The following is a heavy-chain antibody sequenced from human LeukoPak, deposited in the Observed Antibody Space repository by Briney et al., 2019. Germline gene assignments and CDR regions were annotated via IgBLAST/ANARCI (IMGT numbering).Heavy chain of an antibody. CDR3: VRGGFYVKY. D-gene: IGHD3-22*01. CDR2: IYYSGTT. V-gene: IGHV4-31*03. CDR1: GDSISDGGYY. Sequence: SETLSLTCSVSGDSISDGGYYWSWIRQHPGKGLEWVGYIYYSGTTYYNPTLKSRVSMSVYAWENQFSLSLTSVTAADTAIYFYVRGGFYVKYWGQGKLVPVSS. J-gene: IGHJ4*02.